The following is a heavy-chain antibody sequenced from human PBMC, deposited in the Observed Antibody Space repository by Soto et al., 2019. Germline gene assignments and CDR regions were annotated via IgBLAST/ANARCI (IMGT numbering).Heavy chain of an antibody. CDR2: IYHSGAT. V-gene: IGHV4-31*03. D-gene: IGHD3-3*01. CDR1: GGSIRTDGNY. Sequence: SETLSLTCTVSGGSIRTDGNYWSWIRHHPGKGLEWIGYIYHSGATYYNPSLKSRVTISLDTSKNQFSLKLPSMPAADTAVYYCARAAFGVHEYFDLWGGGTLLTV. CDR3: ARAAFGVHEYFDL. J-gene: IGHJ2*01.